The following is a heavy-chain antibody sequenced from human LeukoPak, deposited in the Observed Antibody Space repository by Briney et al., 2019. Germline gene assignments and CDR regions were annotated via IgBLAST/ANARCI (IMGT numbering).Heavy chain of an antibody. Sequence: GGSLRLSCATSGFTFYEYSMNWVRQAPGKGLEWVSSILSGSGNIYYADSVKGRFTISRDNAENTLYLQMNSLRAEDTAVYFCARGNAHAFDIWGQGTMVTVSS. J-gene: IGHJ3*02. CDR1: GFTFYEYS. D-gene: IGHD1-1*01. CDR3: ARGNAHAFDI. CDR2: ILSGSGNI. V-gene: IGHV3-21*01.